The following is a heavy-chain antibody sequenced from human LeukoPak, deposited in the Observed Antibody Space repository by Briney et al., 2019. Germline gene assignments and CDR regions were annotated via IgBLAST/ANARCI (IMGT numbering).Heavy chain of an antibody. V-gene: IGHV4-59*01. Sequence: SETLSLTCTVAGGSISSYYWSWIRQPPGNGLGWIGYIYYSGSTSYNPSLKGRVTISVDTSKKQFSLKLSSVTAADTAFYYCARRTGTSVTKKFDYWGQGTLVTVSS. CDR1: GGSISSYY. CDR3: ARRTGTSVTKKFDY. J-gene: IGHJ4*02. CDR2: IYYSGST. D-gene: IGHD4-17*01.